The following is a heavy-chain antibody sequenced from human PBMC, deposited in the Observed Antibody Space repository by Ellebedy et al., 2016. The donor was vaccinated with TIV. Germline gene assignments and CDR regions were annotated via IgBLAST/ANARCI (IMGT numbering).Heavy chain of an antibody. CDR3: ARAEAYYDSSGLPDY. V-gene: IGHV1-18*01. J-gene: IGHJ4*02. CDR2: ISDHKGNT. D-gene: IGHD3-22*01. CDR1: GYTFIGYG. Sequence: AASVKVSCKASGYTFIGYGITWARQAPGQGLEWMGWISDHKGNTNYAQKLQGRVTMTTETSTSTAYMELRSLRSDDTAVYYCARAEAYYDSSGLPDYWGQGTLVIVSS.